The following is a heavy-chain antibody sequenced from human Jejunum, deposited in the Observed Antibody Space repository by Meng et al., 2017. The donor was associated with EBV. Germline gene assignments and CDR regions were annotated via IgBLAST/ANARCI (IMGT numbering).Heavy chain of an antibody. D-gene: IGHD3-3*01. J-gene: IGHJ4*02. CDR1: GDSISSSNW. CDR2: IYHSGST. CDR3: ARYGSGYFPALWY. V-gene: IGHV4-4*02. Sequence: VQLQEWGPGMVKPSGTLSLTCAVAGDSISSSNWWSWVRQPPGKGLEWIGEIYHSGSTNYNPSLKSRVTISVDKSKNQFSLKLSSVTAADTAVYYCARYGSGYFPALWYWGQGTLVTVSS.